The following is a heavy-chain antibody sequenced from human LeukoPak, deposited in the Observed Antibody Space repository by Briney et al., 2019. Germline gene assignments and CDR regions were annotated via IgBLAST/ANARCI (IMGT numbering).Heavy chain of an antibody. CDR1: GFTFDDYA. V-gene: IGHV3-9*01. D-gene: IGHD2-2*01. CDR3: AKDMHQTDAFDI. Sequence: GGSLRLSCAASGFTFDDYAMHWVRQAPGXXXEWVSGISWNSGSIGYADSVKGRFAISRDNAKNSLYLQMNSLRAEDTALYYCAKDMHQTDAFDIWGQGTMVTVSS. J-gene: IGHJ3*02. CDR2: ISWNSGSI.